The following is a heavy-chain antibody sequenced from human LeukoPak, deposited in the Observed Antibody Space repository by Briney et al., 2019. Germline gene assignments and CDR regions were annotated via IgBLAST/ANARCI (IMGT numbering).Heavy chain of an antibody. V-gene: IGHV4-59*01. Sequence: SVTLSLTCTVSGGCISSDYWSWIRQPPGKGLEWIGYIYYSGSTNYNPSLKSRVTISVDTSKNQFSLKLSSVTAADTAVYYCARVGAAFRAAADPYYFDYWGQGTLVTVSS. CDR3: ARVGAAFRAAADPYYFDY. D-gene: IGHD6-13*01. CDR2: IYYSGST. J-gene: IGHJ4*02. CDR1: GGCISSDY.